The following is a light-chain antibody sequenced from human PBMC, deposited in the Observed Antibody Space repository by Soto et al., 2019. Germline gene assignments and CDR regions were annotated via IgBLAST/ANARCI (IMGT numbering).Light chain of an antibody. J-gene: IGKJ4*01. Sequence: EIVLTQSPATLSLSPGERATLSCRASQSVSSYLAWYQQKPGQAPRLLIYDASNRATGLPARFSRSGSGTAFPLTISSLEPEDFAVYYCQQRSNWPPTFGGGTKVEIK. V-gene: IGKV3-11*01. CDR2: DAS. CDR3: QQRSNWPPT. CDR1: QSVSSY.